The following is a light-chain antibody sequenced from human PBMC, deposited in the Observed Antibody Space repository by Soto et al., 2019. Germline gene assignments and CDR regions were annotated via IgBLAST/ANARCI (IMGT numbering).Light chain of an antibody. CDR3: QQLNSFPIP. J-gene: IGKJ3*01. Sequence: IQLTQSPSSLSASVGDRVTITCRASQGISSFLAWYQQKPGKAPKLLIYGASTLQCGGPSRFSGSGSGTDFTLTIGSLQPEDFATYYCQQLNSFPIPFGPGTKVDIK. CDR2: GAS. V-gene: IGKV1-9*01. CDR1: QGISSF.